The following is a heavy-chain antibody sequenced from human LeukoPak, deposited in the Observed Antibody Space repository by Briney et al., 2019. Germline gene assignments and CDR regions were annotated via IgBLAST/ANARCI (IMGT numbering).Heavy chain of an antibody. Sequence: SETLSLTCTVSGGSISSSSYCWGWIRQPPGKGLEWIGYIYHSGSTYYNPSLKSRVTISVDTSKNQFSLKLSSVTAADTAVYYCARVDYYDSSGLNAFDIWGQGTMVTVSS. CDR1: GGSISSSSYC. J-gene: IGHJ3*02. CDR2: IYHSGST. V-gene: IGHV4-39*07. D-gene: IGHD3-22*01. CDR3: ARVDYYDSSGLNAFDI.